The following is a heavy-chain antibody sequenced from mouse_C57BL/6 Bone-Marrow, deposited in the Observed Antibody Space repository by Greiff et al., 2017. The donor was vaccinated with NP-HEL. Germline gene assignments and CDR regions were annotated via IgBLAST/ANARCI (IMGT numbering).Heavy chain of an antibody. D-gene: IGHD2-12*01. J-gene: IGHJ2*03. Sequence: VQLKQSGAELVRPGASVKLSCTASGFNIKDDYMHWVKQRPEQGLEWIGWIDPENGDTEYASKFQGKATITADKSSNTAYLQLSSLTSEDTAVYYCTTELRRTGDWGQGKRITV. CDR2: IDPENGDT. CDR3: TTELRRTGD. V-gene: IGHV14-4*01. CDR1: GFNIKDDY.